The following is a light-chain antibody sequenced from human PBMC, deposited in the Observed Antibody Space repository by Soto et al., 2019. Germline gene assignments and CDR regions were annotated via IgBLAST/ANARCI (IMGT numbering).Light chain of an antibody. V-gene: IGLV1-44*01. CDR3: ATWDGSLTGVV. J-gene: IGLJ7*01. CDR1: SSNIGSST. CDR2: SNN. Sequence: QSVLTQPPSASGTPGQRVTISCSGSSSNIGSSTVNWYQQLPGTAPKLLIYSNNQRPSGVPGRFSGSKSGTSASLAISGLQFEDEADYYCATWDGSLTGVVFGGGTQLTVL.